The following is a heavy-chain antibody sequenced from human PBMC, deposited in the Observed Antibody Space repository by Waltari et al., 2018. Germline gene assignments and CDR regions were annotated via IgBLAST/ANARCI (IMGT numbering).Heavy chain of an antibody. CDR1: GGTFSSYA. J-gene: IGHJ1*01. Sequence: QVQLVQSGAEVKKPGSSVQVSCKASGGTFSSYAISWVRQAPGQGLEWMGRSIPIFGTANYAQKFQGRVTITADKSTSTAYMELSSLRSEDTAVYYCASPTYYYDSSGYYFQHWGQGTLVTVSS. CDR3: ASPTYYYDSSGYYFQH. CDR2: SIPIFGTA. V-gene: IGHV1-69*08. D-gene: IGHD3-22*01.